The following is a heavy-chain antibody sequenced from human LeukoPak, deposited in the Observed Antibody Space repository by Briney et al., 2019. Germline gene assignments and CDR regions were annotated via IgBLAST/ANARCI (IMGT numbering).Heavy chain of an antibody. V-gene: IGHV3-30*02. CDR3: AKDSIVVVAAPMDV. CDR2: IRYDGSDK. CDR1: GFTFSSYG. D-gene: IGHD2-15*01. Sequence: GGSLRLSCAASGFTFSSYGIHWVRQAPGKGLEWVTFIRYDGSDKNYAESVKGRFTISRDNSKNTLYLQMNSLRAEDTAVYYCAKDSIVVVAAPMDVWGKGTTVTVSS. J-gene: IGHJ6*04.